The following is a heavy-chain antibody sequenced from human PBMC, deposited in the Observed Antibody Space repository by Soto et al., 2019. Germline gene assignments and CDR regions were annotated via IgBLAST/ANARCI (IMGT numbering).Heavy chain of an antibody. CDR3: ARGLNGEYQPWWFVP. V-gene: IGHV4-4*02. CDR1: GGSISSSNW. Sequence: SETLSLTCAVSGGSISSSNWWSWVRQPPGKGLEWIGEIYHSGSTNYNPSLKSRVTISVDKSKNQFSLKLSSVTAADTAVYYCARGLNGEYQPWWFVPWGQGTLVTVSS. D-gene: IGHD7-27*01. CDR2: IYHSGST. J-gene: IGHJ5*02.